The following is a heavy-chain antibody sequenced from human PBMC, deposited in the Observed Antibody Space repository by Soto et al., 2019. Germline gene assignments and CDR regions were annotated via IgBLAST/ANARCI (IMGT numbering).Heavy chain of an antibody. D-gene: IGHD3-10*01. CDR1: GGSISSSSYY. Sequence: SETLSLTSTVSGGSISSSSYYWGWIRQPPGKGLEWIGSIYYSGSTYYNPSLKGRVTISVDTSKNQFSLKLSSVTAADAAVYYCSASRASGNRFDPWGQGTLVTVSS. CDR2: IYYSGST. V-gene: IGHV4-39*01. J-gene: IGHJ5*02. CDR3: SASRASGNRFDP.